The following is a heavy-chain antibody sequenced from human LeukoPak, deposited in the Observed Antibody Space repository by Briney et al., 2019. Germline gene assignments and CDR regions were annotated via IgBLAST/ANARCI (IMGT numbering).Heavy chain of an antibody. CDR2: MNPNSGNT. CDR3: ARGVSYYYDPPDY. CDR1: GYTFTSYD. Sequence: ASVKVSCKASGYTFTSYDINWVRQATGQGLEWMGWMNPNSGNTGYAQKFQGRVTITRNTSISTAYMELSSLRSEDTAVYYCARGVSYYYDPPDYWGQGTLVTVSS. J-gene: IGHJ4*02. D-gene: IGHD3-22*01. V-gene: IGHV1-8*01.